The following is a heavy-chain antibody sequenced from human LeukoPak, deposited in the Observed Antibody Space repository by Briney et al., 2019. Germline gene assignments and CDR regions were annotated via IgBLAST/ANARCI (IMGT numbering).Heavy chain of an antibody. Sequence: SETLFLTCTVSGGSVSSSDYYWSWIRQPPGKGLEWIGYIYYSGSTNYNPSLKSRVTISVDTSKNQFSLKLSSVTAADTAVYYCARFCGGDCYSDYYYYGMDVWGQGTTVTVSS. V-gene: IGHV4-61*08. CDR3: ARFCGGDCYSDYYYYGMDV. CDR2: IYYSGST. J-gene: IGHJ6*02. CDR1: GGSVSSSDYY. D-gene: IGHD2-21*02.